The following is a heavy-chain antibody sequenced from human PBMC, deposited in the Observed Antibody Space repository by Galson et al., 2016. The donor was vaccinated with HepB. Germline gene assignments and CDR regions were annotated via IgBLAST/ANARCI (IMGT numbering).Heavy chain of an antibody. CDR2: IDYYGSS. Sequence: SETLSLTCSVSGGSFNSRSYYWGWIRQPPGKGLEWIGNIDYYGSSHYNPSLESRVTISLDTSKDKLSLMLTSVTAADTGIYYCARTIVLRYFDSFALWGQGTQVIVSS. V-gene: IGHV4-39*01. CDR3: ARTIVLRYFDSFAL. D-gene: IGHD3-9*01. J-gene: IGHJ4*02. CDR1: GGSFNSRSYY.